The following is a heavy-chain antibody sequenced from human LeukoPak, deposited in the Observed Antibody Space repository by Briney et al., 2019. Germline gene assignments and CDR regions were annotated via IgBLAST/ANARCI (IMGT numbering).Heavy chain of an antibody. CDR3: ARAHSYYGSGYYYGMDV. Sequence: SETLSLTCTVSGGSISSYYWSWIRQPPGKGLEWIGYIYYSGSTNYNPSLKSRVTISVDTSKNQFSLKLSSVTAADTAVYYCARAHSYYGSGYYYGMDVWGQGTTVTVSS. CDR1: GGSISSYY. J-gene: IGHJ6*02. D-gene: IGHD3-10*01. V-gene: IGHV4-59*01. CDR2: IYYSGST.